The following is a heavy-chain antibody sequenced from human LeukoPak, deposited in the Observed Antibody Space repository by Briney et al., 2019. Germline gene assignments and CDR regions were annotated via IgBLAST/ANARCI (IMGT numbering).Heavy chain of an antibody. D-gene: IGHD2-21*02. V-gene: IGHV1-18*01. CDR1: GYTFTSQG. CDR3: ASRSDSTPYYFDY. CDR2: INTYNGKT. Sequence: ASVKVSCKASGYTFTSQGISWVRQAPGRGLEWMGWINTYNGKTNYAQKFQGRVTMTADTSTSTAYLELRSLRSDDTAVYYCASRSDSTPYYFDYWGRGTLVTVSS. J-gene: IGHJ4*02.